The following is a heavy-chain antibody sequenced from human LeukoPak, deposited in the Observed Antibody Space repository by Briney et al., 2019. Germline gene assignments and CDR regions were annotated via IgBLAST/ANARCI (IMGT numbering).Heavy chain of an antibody. CDR1: VFTFTSSA. V-gene: IGHV1-58*02. CDR3: AADRYDSSGYYHFDY. J-gene: IGHJ4*02. D-gene: IGHD3-22*01. CDR2: IVVGSGNT. Sequence: SVKVSCKASVFTFTSSAMQWVRQARGQRLEWIGWIVVGSGNTNYAQKFQERVTVTRDMSTSTAHMEPSSLRSEDTAVYYCAADRYDSSGYYHFDYWGQGTLVTVSS.